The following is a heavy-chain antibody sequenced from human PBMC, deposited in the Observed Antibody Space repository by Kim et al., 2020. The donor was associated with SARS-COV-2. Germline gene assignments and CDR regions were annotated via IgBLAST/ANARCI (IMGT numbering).Heavy chain of an antibody. D-gene: IGHD3-10*01. CDR2: IDPSDSYT. V-gene: IGHV5-10-1*01. J-gene: IGHJ4*02. CDR3: ARFYFVSGSIWGPFDC. CDR1: GYSFTNYW. Sequence: GESLKISCKGSGYSFTNYWINWVRQMPGKGLEWMGRIDPSDSYTSYSPSFQGHVTISADKSINTAYLQWSSLKASDTAMYYCARFYFVSGSIWGPFDCWGQGTLVTVSS.